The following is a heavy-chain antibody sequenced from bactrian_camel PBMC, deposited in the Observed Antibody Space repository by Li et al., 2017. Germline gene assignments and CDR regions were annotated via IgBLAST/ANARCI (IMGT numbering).Heavy chain of an antibody. J-gene: IGHJ6*01. V-gene: IGHV3S40*01. CDR1: DYTYPSTY. Sequence: DVQLVESGGGSVQAGGSLRLSCAASDYTYPSTYMAWFRRIPGQGREGVAAIGGDGSTNYLEDVQGRFIISRENGKNTVYLQMNSLKPGDTAVYYCVRDNNWSNFAYWGQGTQVT. CDR3: VRDNNWSNFAY. D-gene: IGHD7*01. CDR2: IGGDGST.